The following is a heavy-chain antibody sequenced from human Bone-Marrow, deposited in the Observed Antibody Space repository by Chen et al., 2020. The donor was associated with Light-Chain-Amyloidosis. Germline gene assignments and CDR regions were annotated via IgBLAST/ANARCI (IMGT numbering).Heavy chain of an antibody. J-gene: IGHJ1*01. CDR3: AKGHVVLDAAPCEF. D-gene: IGHD2-15*01. CDR1: GCTFDEYA. CDR2: SSLNSGSN. Sequence: EVQLEESGGGLVQPGRSLRLSCAASGCTFDEYAMHWVRQVPGKGLGWVAGSSLNSGSNGYSGFVKGRCTNPSVYIYIALYLQANSRRAKDTALYYSAKGHVVLDAAPCEFWGQGTLVTVSS. V-gene: IGHV3-9*01.